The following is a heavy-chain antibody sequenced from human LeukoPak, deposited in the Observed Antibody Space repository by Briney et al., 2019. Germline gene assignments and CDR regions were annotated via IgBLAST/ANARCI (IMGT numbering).Heavy chain of an antibody. J-gene: IGHJ4*02. CDR2: IYHSGST. Sequence: SSETLSLTCAVSGGSISSSNWWSWVRQPPGKGLEWIGEIYHSGSTNYNPSLKSRVTISVDKSKNQFSLRLSSVTAADTAVYYCARRFRVTRLYYGDYGRGGYYFDYWGQGTLVTVSS. CDR1: GGSISSSNW. D-gene: IGHD4-17*01. V-gene: IGHV4-4*02. CDR3: ARRFRVTRLYYGDYGRGGYYFDY.